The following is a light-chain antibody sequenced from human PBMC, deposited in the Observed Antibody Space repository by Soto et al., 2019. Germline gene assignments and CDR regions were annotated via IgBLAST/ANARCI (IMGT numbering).Light chain of an antibody. CDR1: QSVSSSY. J-gene: IGKJ2*01. V-gene: IGKV3-20*01. CDR2: ATS. Sequence: EVVLTQSPGTLSLSPGERATLSCRASQSVSSSYLAWYQQKPGQAPRLLIYATSSRATGIADRFSGSGSGTDLTLTISRLEPEDFAFYYCPQYSRSPYTFGQGTKLEIK. CDR3: PQYSRSPYT.